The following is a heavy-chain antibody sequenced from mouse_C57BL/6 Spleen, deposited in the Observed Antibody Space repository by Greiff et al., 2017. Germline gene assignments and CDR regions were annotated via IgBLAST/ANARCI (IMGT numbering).Heavy chain of an antibody. CDR3: ARGNDGGFAY. J-gene: IGHJ3*01. V-gene: IGHV1-76*01. D-gene: IGHD2-12*01. Sequence: VQLQESGAELVRPGASVKLSCKASGYTFTDYYINWVKQRPGQGLEWIARIYPGSGNTYYNEKFKGKATLTAEKSSSTAYMQLSSLTSEDSAVYFCARGNDGGFAYWGQGTLVTVSA. CDR2: IYPGSGNT. CDR1: GYTFTDYY.